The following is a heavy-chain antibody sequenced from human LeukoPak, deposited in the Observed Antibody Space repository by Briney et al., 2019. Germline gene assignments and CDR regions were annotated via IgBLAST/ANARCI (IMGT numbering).Heavy chain of an antibody. CDR3: ARDPSVYSSSWFYYYYGMDV. J-gene: IGHJ6*02. D-gene: IGHD6-13*01. CDR2: IKQDGSEK. V-gene: IGHV3-7*01. Sequence: PGGSLRLSCAASGFTFSSYWMSWVRQAPGKGLEWVANIKQDGSEKYYADSVKGRFTISRDNSKNTLYLQMNSLRAEDTAVYYCARDPSVYSSSWFYYYYGMDVWGQGTTVTVSS. CDR1: GFTFSSYW.